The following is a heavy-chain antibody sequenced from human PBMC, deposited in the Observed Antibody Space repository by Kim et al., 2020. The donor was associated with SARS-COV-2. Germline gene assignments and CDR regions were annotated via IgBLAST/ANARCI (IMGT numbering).Heavy chain of an antibody. V-gene: IGHV1-69*13. Sequence: SVKVSCKASGGTFSSYAIRWVRQAPGQGLEWMGGIIPIFGTANYAQKFQGRVTITADESTSTAYMELSSLRSEDTAVYYCARGLPQLRFLEWLCQFDIWGQGTMVTVSS. CDR1: GGTFSSYA. CDR3: ARGLPQLRFLEWLCQFDI. D-gene: IGHD3-3*01. CDR2: IIPIFGTA. J-gene: IGHJ3*02.